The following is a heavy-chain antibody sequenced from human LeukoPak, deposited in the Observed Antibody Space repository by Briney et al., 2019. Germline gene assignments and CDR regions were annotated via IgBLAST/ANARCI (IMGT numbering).Heavy chain of an antibody. CDR2: IYHSGST. CDR1: GGSISSSNW. D-gene: IGHD6-19*01. Sequence: SGTLSLTCAVSGGSISSSNWWSWVRQPPGKGLEWIGEIYHSGSTNYNPSLKSRVTISVDKSKNQFSLKLSSVTAADTAVYYCAKIWGMAVAGTARKYFQHWGQGTLVTVSS. V-gene: IGHV4-4*02. CDR3: AKIWGMAVAGTARKYFQH. J-gene: IGHJ1*01.